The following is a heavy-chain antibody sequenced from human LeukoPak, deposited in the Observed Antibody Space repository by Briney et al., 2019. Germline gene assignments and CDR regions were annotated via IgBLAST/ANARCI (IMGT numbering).Heavy chain of an antibody. CDR3: ARGVVAGSLGDYYYYMDA. D-gene: IGHD6-19*01. J-gene: IGHJ6*03. CDR2: INHRGSA. Sequence: TSETLSLTCTVYGGSFSGHYWTWLRQSPGKALQWVGEINHRGSAHYAPSLRSRVTISVDTAKNQFSLRLTSVTAADTAVYDCARGVVAGSLGDYYYYMDAWGKGTTVTVSS. CDR1: GGSFSGHY. V-gene: IGHV4-34*01.